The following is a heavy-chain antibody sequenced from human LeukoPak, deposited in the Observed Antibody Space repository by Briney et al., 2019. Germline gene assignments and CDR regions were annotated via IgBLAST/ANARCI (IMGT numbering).Heavy chain of an antibody. CDR2: IYHTGTI. V-gene: IGHV4-38-2*02. Sequence: SETLSLTCTVSGDSISNGYYWGWIRQPPGKGLEWTGGIYHTGTIYYNPSLKSRVTISVDTSNNQFSLKVRSVTAADTAVYYCARGRSGYGGNSGIASCDYWGQGTLVAVSS. CDR3: ARGRSGYGGNSGIASCDY. J-gene: IGHJ4*02. D-gene: IGHD4-23*01. CDR1: GDSISNGYY.